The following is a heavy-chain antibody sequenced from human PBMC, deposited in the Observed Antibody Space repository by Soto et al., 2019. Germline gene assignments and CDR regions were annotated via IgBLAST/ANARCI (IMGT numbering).Heavy chain of an antibody. J-gene: IGHJ4*02. V-gene: IGHV3-23*01. CDR2: ISGSGGST. D-gene: IGHD5-12*01. CDR3: AKGRTRYSGYGY. CDR1: GFTFSSYA. Sequence: EVQLLESGGGLVQPGGSLRLSCAASGFTFSSYAMSWVRQAPGKGLEWVSAISGSGGSTYYADSVKGRFIISRDNSKNTLYLQMNSLRAEDTAVYYCAKGRTRYSGYGYWGQGTLVTVSS.